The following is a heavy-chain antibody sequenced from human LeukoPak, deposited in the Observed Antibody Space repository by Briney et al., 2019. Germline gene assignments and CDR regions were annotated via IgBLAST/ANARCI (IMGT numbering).Heavy chain of an antibody. CDR1: GFTFDDYA. CDR2: ISWNSGSI. Sequence: SGGSLRLSCAASGFTFDDYAMHWVRQAPGKGLEWVSGISWNSGSIGYADSVKGRFTISRDNAKNSLYLQMNSLRAEDTALYYCASVITGYSSGWSMYYFDYWGQGTLVTVSS. CDR3: ASVITGYSSGWSMYYFDY. J-gene: IGHJ4*02. V-gene: IGHV3-9*01. D-gene: IGHD6-19*01.